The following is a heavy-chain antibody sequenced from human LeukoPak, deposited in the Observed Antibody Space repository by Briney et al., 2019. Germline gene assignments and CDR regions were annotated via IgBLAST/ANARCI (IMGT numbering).Heavy chain of an antibody. CDR3: ARQITMIVMDYFDY. Sequence: SETLSLTCTVSGGSISSSSYYWGWIRQSPGKGLEWIGSIYYSGSTYYNPSLKSRVTISVDTSKNQFSLKLSSVTAADTAVYYCARQITMIVMDYFDYWGQGTLVTVSS. CDR1: GGSISSSSYY. V-gene: IGHV4-39*01. D-gene: IGHD3-22*01. CDR2: IYYSGST. J-gene: IGHJ4*02.